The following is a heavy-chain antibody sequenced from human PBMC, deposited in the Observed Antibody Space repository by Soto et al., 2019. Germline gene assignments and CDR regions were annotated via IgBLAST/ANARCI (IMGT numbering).Heavy chain of an antibody. CDR3: AKELGIVLMFHAASVS. CDR1: GFNFAKYA. D-gene: IGHD2-8*01. J-gene: IGHJ5*02. V-gene: IGHV3-23*01. Sequence: GGSLRLSCAASGFNFAKYAMNWVRQAPGQGLEWVSSISGGGSTTYYADSVQGRFTISRDNSRNPVHLQIDSLRAEDTAIYYCAKELGIVLMFHAASVSWGEGLPVTVS. CDR2: ISGGGSTT.